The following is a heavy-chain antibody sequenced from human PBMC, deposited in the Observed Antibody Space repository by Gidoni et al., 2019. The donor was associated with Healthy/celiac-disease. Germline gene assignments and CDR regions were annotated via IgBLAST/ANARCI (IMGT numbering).Heavy chain of an antibody. CDR2: IKQDGSEK. CDR1: GFTFSSYW. Sequence: EVQLVESGGGLVQPGGSLRLSCAAPGFTFSSYWMSWVRQAPGKGLEWVAKIKQDGSEKYYVDSVKGRFTISRDNAKNSLYLQMNSLRAEDTAVYYCARDRNDYWGQGTLVTVSS. V-gene: IGHV3-7*01. CDR3: ARDRNDY. J-gene: IGHJ4*02.